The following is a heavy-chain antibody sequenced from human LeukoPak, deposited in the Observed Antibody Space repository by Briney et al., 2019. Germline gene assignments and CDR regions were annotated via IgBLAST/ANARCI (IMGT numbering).Heavy chain of an antibody. Sequence: GGSLRLSCAASGFTFSXXXMSWIRQAPGKXXXXXXXXXXXXXTXXXXXXXXXXXXXXXXNAKNSLYLXMNSLRAEDTAVYYCXRDSYGAPPRGVDYWGQGTLVTVSS. D-gene: IGHD3-10*01. CDR1: GFTFSXXX. V-gene: IGHV3-11*01. J-gene: IGHJ4*02. CDR2: XXXXXXTX. CDR3: XRDSYGAPPRGVDY.